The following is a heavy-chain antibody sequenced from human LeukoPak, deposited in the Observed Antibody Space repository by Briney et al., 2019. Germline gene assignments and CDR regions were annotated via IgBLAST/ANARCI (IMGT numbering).Heavy chain of an antibody. V-gene: IGHV4-4*07. CDR1: GGSISSYY. J-gene: IGHJ4*02. CDR2: IYTSGST. Sequence: SETLSLTCTVTGGSISSYYWSWIRQPAGKGLEWIGRIYTSGSTNYNPSLKSRVTMSVDTSKNQFSLKLSSVTAADTAVYYCARGPYCSSTSCPWSFDYWGQGTLVTVSS. D-gene: IGHD2-2*01. CDR3: ARGPYCSSTSCPWSFDY.